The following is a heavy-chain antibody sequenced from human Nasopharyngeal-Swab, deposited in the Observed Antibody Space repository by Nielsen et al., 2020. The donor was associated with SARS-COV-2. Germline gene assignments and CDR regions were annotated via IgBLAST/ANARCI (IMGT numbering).Heavy chain of an antibody. CDR3: ARGGRGSQYYMDV. V-gene: IGHV3-13*05. CDR2: IGIAGDP. CDR1: GFTFSTYD. D-gene: IGHD1-26*01. Sequence: GESLKISCAASGFTFSTYDMHWVRQVTGKGLEWVSAIGIAGDPYYAGSVKGRFTISRENAKNSLYLQMNSLRVGDTAVYYCARGGRGSQYYMDVWGKGTTVTVSS. J-gene: IGHJ6*03.